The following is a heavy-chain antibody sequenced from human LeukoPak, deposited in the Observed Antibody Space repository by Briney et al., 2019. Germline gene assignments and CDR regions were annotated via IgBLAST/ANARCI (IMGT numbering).Heavy chain of an antibody. CDR3: VKTVVVAATRPGAKAYWYFDL. J-gene: IGHJ2*01. CDR1: GFTFSSYA. D-gene: IGHD2-15*01. Sequence: GGSLRLSCSASGFTFSSYAMHWVRQAPGKGLEYVSAISSNGGSTYYADSVKGRFTISRDNSKNTLYLQMSSLRAEDTAVYYCVKTVVVAATRPGAKAYWYFDLWGRGTLVTVSS. CDR2: ISSNGGST. V-gene: IGHV3-64D*06.